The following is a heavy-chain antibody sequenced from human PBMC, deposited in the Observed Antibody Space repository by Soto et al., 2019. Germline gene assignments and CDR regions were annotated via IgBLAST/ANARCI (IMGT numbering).Heavy chain of an antibody. CDR3: VRGFARDSSRSDY. CDR1: GDSVSSNSAA. D-gene: IGHD6-13*01. J-gene: IGHJ4*02. V-gene: IGHV6-1*01. CDR2: TYYRSKWYN. Sequence: QTLSLTFAISGDSVSSNSAAWNWIRQSPSRGLEWLGRTYYRSKWYNDYAESVKSRIIINPDTSKNQFSLQLNSVTPEDTAVYYCVRGFARDSSRSDYWGQGTLVTVSS.